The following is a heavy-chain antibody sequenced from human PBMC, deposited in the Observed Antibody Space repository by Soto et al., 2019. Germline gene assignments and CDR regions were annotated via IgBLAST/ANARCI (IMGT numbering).Heavy chain of an antibody. CDR1: GFSFGSYA. D-gene: IGHD3-3*01. CDR2: ISGSDGKT. V-gene: IGHV3-23*01. J-gene: IGHJ4*02. CDR3: ARWSYLDY. Sequence: LRLSCLASGFSFGSYALTWVRQAPGKGLGWVSTISGSDGKTFYADAVKGRFSISRDISQSTLYLQMNSLRADDTAIYYCARWSYLDYWGQGTRVTVSS.